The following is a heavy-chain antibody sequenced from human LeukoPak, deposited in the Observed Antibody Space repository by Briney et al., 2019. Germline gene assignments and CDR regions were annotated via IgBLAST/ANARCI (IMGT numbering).Heavy chain of an antibody. V-gene: IGHV4-4*07. D-gene: IGHD3-10*01. CDR3: VVGYDYLVY. J-gene: IGHJ4*02. CDR1: GFSITSNY. Sequence: PSETLSLTCTVSGFSITSNYCTWIRQPAGKGLEWIGHIHSSGSINYNPSLKSRVTMSADTSKNQFSLYLSSPTAADTAVYYCVVGYDYLVYWGQGTLLTVSS. CDR2: IHSSGSI.